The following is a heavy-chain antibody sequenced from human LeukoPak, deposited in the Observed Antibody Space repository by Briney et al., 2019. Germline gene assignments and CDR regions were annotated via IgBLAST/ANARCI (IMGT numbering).Heavy chain of an antibody. CDR2: ISSNSSYI. J-gene: IGHJ4*02. V-gene: IGHV3-21*04. D-gene: IGHD6-19*01. CDR1: GFTFSSYS. Sequence: PGGSLRLSCAASGFTFSSYSMNWVRQAPGKGLEWVSSISSNSSYIYYADSVKGRFTISRDNAKNSLYLQMNSLKASDTAMYYCASLEIAVADPYYFDYWGQGTLVTVSS. CDR3: ASLEIAVADPYYFDY.